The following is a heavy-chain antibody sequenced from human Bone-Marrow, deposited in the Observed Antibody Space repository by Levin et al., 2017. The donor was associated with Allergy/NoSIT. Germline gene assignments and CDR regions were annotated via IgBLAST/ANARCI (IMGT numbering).Heavy chain of an antibody. V-gene: IGHV3-23*01. D-gene: IGHD7-27*01. CDR3: AKLLWGTRYMDV. Sequence: SGGSLRLSCAASGFIFSTYGMNWVRQAPGKGLEWVSTISDSGGNTHYADSVKGRFTISRDNSKNTLYLQMNSLRAEDTAVYYCAKLLWGTRYMDVWGKGTTVTVSS. CDR2: ISDSGGNT. CDR1: GFIFSTYG. J-gene: IGHJ6*03.